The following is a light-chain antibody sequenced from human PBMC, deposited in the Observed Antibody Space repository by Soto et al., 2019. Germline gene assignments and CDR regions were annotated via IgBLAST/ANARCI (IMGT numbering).Light chain of an antibody. V-gene: IGKV1-5*03. CDR2: KAS. Sequence: DIQMTQSPSTLSASVGDRVTITCRASQSISTWLAWYQQKPGKAPKVLIYKASSLETGVPPRLSGSGSGTEFTLTISSLQPGDFATYYCQQYDSYPYTFGQGTKLEIK. J-gene: IGKJ2*01. CDR1: QSISTW. CDR3: QQYDSYPYT.